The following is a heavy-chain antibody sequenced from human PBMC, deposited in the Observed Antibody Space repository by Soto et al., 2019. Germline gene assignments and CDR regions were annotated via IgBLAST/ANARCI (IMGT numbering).Heavy chain of an antibody. V-gene: IGHV3-48*01. J-gene: IGHJ5*02. Sequence: EGQLVESGGGLVQPGGSRRLSCAASGFTFSSYSMNWVRQAPGKGLEWVSYISSSSSTIYYADSVKGRFTISRDNAKNSLYLQMNSLRAEDTAVYYCAREGDSSGWYNWFDPWGQGTLVTVSS. D-gene: IGHD3-22*01. CDR1: GFTFSSYS. CDR3: AREGDSSGWYNWFDP. CDR2: ISSSSSTI.